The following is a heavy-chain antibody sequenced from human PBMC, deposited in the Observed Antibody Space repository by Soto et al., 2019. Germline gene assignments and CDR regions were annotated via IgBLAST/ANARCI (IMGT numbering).Heavy chain of an antibody. Sequence: QVQLVQSGAEVKKPGSSVKVSCKASGGTFSSYAISWVRQAPGQGLEWMGGIIPIFGTANYAQKFQGRVTIPADESTSTAYMELSSLRSEDTAVYYCARGGGVVVPAARGVYYYYGMDVWGQGTTVTVSS. D-gene: IGHD2-2*01. CDR1: GGTFSSYA. CDR3: ARGGGVVVPAARGVYYYYGMDV. V-gene: IGHV1-69*01. CDR2: IIPIFGTA. J-gene: IGHJ6*02.